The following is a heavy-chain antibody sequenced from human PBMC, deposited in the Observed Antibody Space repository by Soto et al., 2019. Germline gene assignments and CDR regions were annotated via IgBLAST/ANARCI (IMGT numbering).Heavy chain of an antibody. CDR3: ARDQRGVRGVMTYNWFDP. D-gene: IGHD3-10*01. CDR1: GFTFSNFG. CDR2: INTDGSST. J-gene: IGHJ5*02. V-gene: IGHV3-74*01. Sequence: EVQVVESGGGLVQPGGSLRLSCEASGFTFSNFGMHWVRQAPGEGLVWVSRINTDGSSTTYADSVKGRFTISRDNAKNTLYLQMNSLRAEDTAVYYCARDQRGVRGVMTYNWFDPWGQGTRVTVSS.